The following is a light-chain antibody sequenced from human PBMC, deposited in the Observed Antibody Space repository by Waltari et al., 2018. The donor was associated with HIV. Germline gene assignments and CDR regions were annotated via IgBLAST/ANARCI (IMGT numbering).Light chain of an antibody. CDR2: WAS. Sequence: DIVMTQSPDSLAVSLGERATINCKSSQSVLNSSSNKNSLAWYQQKSGQPPNLLIYWASTRESGVPERFSGSGSGTDFTLTISSLQAADVAVYYCQQQYTSPYTFGQGTKLEIK. V-gene: IGKV4-1*01. CDR1: QSVLNSSSNKNS. J-gene: IGKJ2*01. CDR3: QQQYTSPYT.